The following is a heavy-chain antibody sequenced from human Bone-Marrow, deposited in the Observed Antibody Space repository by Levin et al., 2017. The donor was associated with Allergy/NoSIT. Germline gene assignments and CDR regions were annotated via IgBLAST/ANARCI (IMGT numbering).Heavy chain of an antibody. Sequence: PSETLSLTCTVSGGSISSSSYYWGWIRQPPGKGLEWIGSIYYSGSTYYNPSLKSRVTISVDTSKNQFSLKLSSVTAADTAVYYCASERAPQYFDYWGQGTLVTVSS. D-gene: IGHD5-24*01. V-gene: IGHV4-39*01. CDR2: IYYSGST. CDR3: ASERAPQYFDY. J-gene: IGHJ4*02. CDR1: GGSISSSSYY.